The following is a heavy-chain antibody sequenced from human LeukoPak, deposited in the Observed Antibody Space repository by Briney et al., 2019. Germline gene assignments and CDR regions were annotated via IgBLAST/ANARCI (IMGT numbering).Heavy chain of an antibody. D-gene: IGHD6-19*01. Sequence: SETLSLTCTVSGGSISSYYWSWIRQPPGKGLEWIDYIYYSGSTNYNPSLKSRVTISVDTSKSQFSLKLRSVTAADTAVYYCARGDIAVAGTYYFDYWGQGTLVTVSS. V-gene: IGHV4-59*01. J-gene: IGHJ4*02. CDR3: ARGDIAVAGTYYFDY. CDR2: IYYSGST. CDR1: GGSISSYY.